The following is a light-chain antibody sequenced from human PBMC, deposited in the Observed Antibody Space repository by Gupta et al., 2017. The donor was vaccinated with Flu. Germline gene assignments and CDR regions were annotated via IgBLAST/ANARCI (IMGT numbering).Light chain of an antibody. Sequence: DIQTTQSPSTLSASVGDRVIITCRASQSIGYSLAWYQRKPGKAPELLIYRASHLEAGVPSRFSGSGSGTEFTLTITSLQPDDFATYFCQQYNSVRPTFGQGTKLDIK. V-gene: IGKV1-5*03. CDR1: QSIGYS. J-gene: IGKJ2*01. CDR3: QQYNSVRPT. CDR2: RAS.